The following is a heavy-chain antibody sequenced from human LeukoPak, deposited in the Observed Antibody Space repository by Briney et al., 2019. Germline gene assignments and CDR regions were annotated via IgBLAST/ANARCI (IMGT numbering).Heavy chain of an antibody. D-gene: IGHD3-22*01. J-gene: IGHJ3*02. CDR3: ARGPPWAMGGYYDSSGYSPTLGAFDI. Sequence: ASVKVSCKASGYTFTSYAMNWVRQAPGQGLEWMGWINTNTGNPTYAQGFTGRFVFSLDTSVSTAYLQISSLKAEDTAVYYCARGPPWAMGGYYDSSGYSPTLGAFDIWGQGTMVTVSS. CDR2: INTNTGNP. V-gene: IGHV7-4-1*02. CDR1: GYTFTSYA.